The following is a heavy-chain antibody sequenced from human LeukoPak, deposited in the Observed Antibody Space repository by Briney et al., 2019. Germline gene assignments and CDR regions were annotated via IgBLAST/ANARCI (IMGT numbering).Heavy chain of an antibody. J-gene: IGHJ4*02. D-gene: IGHD6-19*01. CDR1: GGSLTSSNW. CDR2: IYHSGTT. Sequence: PSETLSLTCDVSGGSLTSSNWWTWVRQTPGKGLQWIGEIYHSGTTNYHPSLKNRVSLSIDTSQNQFSLKISSVTAADTAVYYCVRLGGYYTSGWFFDYWGQGALVTVSS. CDR3: VRLGGYYTSGWFFDY. V-gene: IGHV4-4*02.